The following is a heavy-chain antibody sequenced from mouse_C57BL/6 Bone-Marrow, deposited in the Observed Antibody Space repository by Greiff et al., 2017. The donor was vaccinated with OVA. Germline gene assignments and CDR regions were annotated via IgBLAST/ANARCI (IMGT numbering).Heavy chain of an antibody. D-gene: IGHD2-1*01. CDR3: TRPIYYGNYGGYFDY. CDR2: ISSGGDYI. V-gene: IGHV5-9-1*02. CDR1: GFTFSSYA. J-gene: IGHJ2*01. Sequence: EVHLVESGEGLVKPGGSLKLSCAASGFTFSSYAMSWVRQTPEKRLEWVAYISSGGDYIYYADTVKGRFTISRDNARNTLYLQMSSLKSEDTAMYYCTRPIYYGNYGGYFDYWGQGTTLTVSS.